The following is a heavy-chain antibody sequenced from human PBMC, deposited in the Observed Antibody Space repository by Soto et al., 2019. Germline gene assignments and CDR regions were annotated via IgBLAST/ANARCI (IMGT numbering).Heavy chain of an antibody. CDR3: ARETRARYYYYGMDV. D-gene: IGHD6-6*01. J-gene: IGHJ6*02. CDR1: GGTFSSYA. Sequence: SVNVSCKASGGTFSSYAISWVRQAPGQGLEWMGGIIPIFGTANYAQKFQGRVTITADESTSTAYMELSSLRSEDTAVYYCARETRARYYYYGMDVWGQGTTVTVSS. V-gene: IGHV1-69*13. CDR2: IIPIFGTA.